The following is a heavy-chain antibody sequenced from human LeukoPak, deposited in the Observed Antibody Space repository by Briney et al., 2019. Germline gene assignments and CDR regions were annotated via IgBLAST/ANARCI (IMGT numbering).Heavy chain of an antibody. CDR2: ISNDGGGT. CDR3: AKGSSGYFLDL. Sequence: GGSLRLSCAASGFILNNYGLIWVRQAPGKGLEWVSAISNDGGGTTYADFVKGRFTISRDNSKNTLFLQMNSLRAEDTALYYCAKGSSGYFLDLWGQGTLVTVSS. V-gene: IGHV3-23*01. J-gene: IGHJ5*02. CDR1: GFILNNYG. D-gene: IGHD3-22*01.